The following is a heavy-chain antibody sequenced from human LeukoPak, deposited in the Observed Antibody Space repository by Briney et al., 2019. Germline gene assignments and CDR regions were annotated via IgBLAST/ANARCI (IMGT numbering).Heavy chain of an antibody. CDR1: GYSFPTYW. CDR3: ARHERDLNGSYFGY. Sequence: GESLKISCKGSGYSFPTYWIDWVRQMPGKGLEWMGIIYPGDSDTIYSPSFQGQVTISVDKSINTAYLQWSSLKASDTAMYYCARHERDLNGSYFGYWGQGTLVTVSS. V-gene: IGHV5-51*01. D-gene: IGHD1-26*01. CDR2: IYPGDSDT. J-gene: IGHJ4*02.